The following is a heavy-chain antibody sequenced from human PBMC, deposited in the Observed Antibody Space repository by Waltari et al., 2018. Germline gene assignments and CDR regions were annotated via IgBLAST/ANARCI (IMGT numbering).Heavy chain of an antibody. Sequence: QLQLQESGPGLVKPSATLSLTCTVSGGSISSSSYYWGWIRQPPGKGLEWIGSIYYSGSTYYNPSLKSRVTISVDTSKNQFSLKLSSVTAADTAVYYCARDEGPYCSGGSCYGFDYWGQGTLVTVSS. CDR1: GGSISSSSYY. CDR3: ARDEGPYCSGGSCYGFDY. CDR2: IYYSGST. D-gene: IGHD2-15*01. J-gene: IGHJ4*02. V-gene: IGHV4-39*07.